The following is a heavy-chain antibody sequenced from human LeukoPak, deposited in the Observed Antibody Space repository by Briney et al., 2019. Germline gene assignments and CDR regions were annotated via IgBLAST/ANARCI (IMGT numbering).Heavy chain of an antibody. V-gene: IGHV3-21*01. D-gene: IGHD2-8*01. Sequence: KPGGSLRLSCAASGFTFSSYSMNWVRQTPGKGLEWVSSINCRGRGEYYADSVKGRFTITRDNAKNSLYLQMHSLRAEDTAVYYCAREGSIVPHQDLDYWGQGTLVTVSS. CDR1: GFTFSSYS. J-gene: IGHJ4*02. CDR2: INCRGRGE. CDR3: AREGSIVPHQDLDY.